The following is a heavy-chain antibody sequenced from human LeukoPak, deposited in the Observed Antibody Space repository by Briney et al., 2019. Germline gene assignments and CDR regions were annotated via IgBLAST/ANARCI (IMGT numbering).Heavy chain of an antibody. CDR3: ARPHNNWRWYFDL. Sequence: GGSLRLSCAASGFTFSSYAMHWVRQAPGKGLEWVAVISYDGSNKYYADSVKGRFTIFRDNAKNSLYLQMNSLRAEDTAVYYCARPHNNWRWYFDLWGRGTLVTVSS. J-gene: IGHJ2*01. CDR2: ISYDGSNK. CDR1: GFTFSSYA. V-gene: IGHV3-30*04. D-gene: IGHD3-3*01.